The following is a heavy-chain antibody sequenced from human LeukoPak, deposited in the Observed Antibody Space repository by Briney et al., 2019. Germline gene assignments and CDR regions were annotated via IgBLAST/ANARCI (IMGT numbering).Heavy chain of an antibody. J-gene: IGHJ4*02. CDR2: IYTSGST. CDR3: ARGGPTVTSLDY. D-gene: IGHD4-11*01. V-gene: IGHV4-4*07. Sequence: NASETLSLTCTVSGVSITTHYWSWIRQPPGKGLEWIGRIYTSGSTNYNPSLKSRVTMSVDTSKNQFSLKLSSVTAADTAVYYCARGGPTVTSLDYWGQGTLVTVSS. CDR1: GVSITTHY.